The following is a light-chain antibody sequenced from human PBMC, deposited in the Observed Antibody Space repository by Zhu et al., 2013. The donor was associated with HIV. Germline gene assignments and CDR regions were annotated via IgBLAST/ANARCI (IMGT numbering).Light chain of an antibody. Sequence: EIVMTQSPATLSVSPGERATLSCRASQSVNSNLAWYQHKPGQAPRLLIHGASTRATGIPARFSGSGSGTEFTLTISSLQSEDFAVYYCQQYNNWLTWTFGQGTKVEIK. J-gene: IGKJ1*01. V-gene: IGKV3-15*01. CDR1: QSVNSN. CDR3: QQYNNWLTWT. CDR2: GAS.